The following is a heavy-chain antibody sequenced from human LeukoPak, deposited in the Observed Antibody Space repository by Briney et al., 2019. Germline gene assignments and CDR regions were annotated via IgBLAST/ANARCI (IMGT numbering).Heavy chain of an antibody. Sequence: GGSLRLSCAASGFTFSSYSMNWVRQAPAKGLEWVSSIRSSGTDLYYADSVRGRFTISRDNAKNSLYLQINSLTTEDTAVYYCARGVPASVAGSFDYWGQGILVSVSS. V-gene: IGHV3-21*01. CDR2: IRSSGTDL. D-gene: IGHD6-19*01. J-gene: IGHJ4*02. CDR3: ARGVPASVAGSFDY. CDR1: GFTFSSYS.